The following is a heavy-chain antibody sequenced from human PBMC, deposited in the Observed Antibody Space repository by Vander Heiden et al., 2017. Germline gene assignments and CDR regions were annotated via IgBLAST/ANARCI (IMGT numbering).Heavy chain of an antibody. CDR3: ARGVGRYYGSGSYYNPGY. CDR1: GGSFRGYY. J-gene: IGHJ4*02. D-gene: IGHD3-10*01. V-gene: IGHV4-34*01. Sequence: QVQPQQWGAGLLKPSETLSLTRAVYGGSFRGYYWSGIRKPPGKGPERKWEINVSGSTNHNPSLKSRVTISVDTSKNQFSLKLSSVTAADTAVYYCARGVGRYYGSGSYYNPGYWGQGTLVTVSS. CDR2: INVSGST.